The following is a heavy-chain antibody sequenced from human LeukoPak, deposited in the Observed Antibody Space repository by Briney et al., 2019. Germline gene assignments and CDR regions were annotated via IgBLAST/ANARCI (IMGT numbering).Heavy chain of an antibody. CDR3: AKKGSGLTGTTVGLDY. CDR2: ISGSGGST. Sequence: GGSLRLSCAASGFTFSSYAMSWVRQAPGKGLEWVSAISGSGGSTYYADSVKGRFTISRDNSKNTLYLQMNSLRGEDTAVYYCAKKGSGLTGTTVGLDYWGQGTLVTVSS. V-gene: IGHV3-23*01. CDR1: GFTFSSYA. J-gene: IGHJ4*02. D-gene: IGHD1-20*01.